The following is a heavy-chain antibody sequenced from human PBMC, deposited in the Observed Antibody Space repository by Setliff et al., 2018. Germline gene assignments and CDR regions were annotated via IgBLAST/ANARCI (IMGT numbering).Heavy chain of an antibody. CDR1: GYTFTSYA. Sequence: ASVKVSCKASGYTFTSYAMHWVRQAPGQRLEWMGWISAYTGKTDYAQNFQGRVTTTIDTSTNTAYMELRSLRSDDTAVYYCALEEYTSRWTKRFDPWGQGTLVTVSS. J-gene: IGHJ5*02. CDR2: ISAYTGKT. D-gene: IGHD6-13*01. CDR3: ALEEYTSRWTKRFDP. V-gene: IGHV1-3*01.